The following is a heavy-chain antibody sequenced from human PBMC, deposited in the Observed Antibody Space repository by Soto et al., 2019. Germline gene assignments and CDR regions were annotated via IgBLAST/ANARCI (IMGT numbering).Heavy chain of an antibody. J-gene: IGHJ4*02. V-gene: IGHV3-23*05. D-gene: IGHD5-18*01. CDR2: IDNSGGIT. Sequence: EVPLLESGEGLVQPGGSLRLSCAASGFTFSTYAMSWVRQAPGKGLEWVSTIDNSGGITYYADSVKGRFTISRDNSQNTLYLQMNSLSAEDTAVYYCAKGGYNYGFLFDCWGQGTLVTVSS. CDR1: GFTFSTYA. CDR3: AKGGYNYGFLFDC.